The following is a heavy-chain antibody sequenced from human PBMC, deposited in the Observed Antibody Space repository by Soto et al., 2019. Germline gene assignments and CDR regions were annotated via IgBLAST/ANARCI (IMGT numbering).Heavy chain of an antibody. CDR2: IYHSGTS. V-gene: IGHV4-30-2*01. CDR1: GDSISSGGFS. Sequence: SETLSITCAVYGDSISSGGFSWSWIRQPPGKGLEWIGYIYHSGTSFYNPSLKSRVTISVDGSKNQFSLKVKSVTAADTAVYYCARGRLVPAVNYDYWGLGTLVTISS. D-gene: IGHD3-16*01. CDR3: ARGRLVPAVNYDY. J-gene: IGHJ4*02.